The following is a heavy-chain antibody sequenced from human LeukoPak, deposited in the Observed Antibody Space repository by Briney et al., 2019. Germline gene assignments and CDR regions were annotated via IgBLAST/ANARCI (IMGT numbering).Heavy chain of an antibody. CDR3: ARWVFGGSSPRHYYFDY. Sequence: GGSLRLSCAASGFTFSDHYMSWIRQAPGKGLEWVSYISSSGSTIYYPDSVKGRFTISRDNAKNSLYLQVSSLRVEDTAVYYCARWVFGGSSPRHYYFDYWARGPRVTVSS. J-gene: IGHJ4*02. V-gene: IGHV3-11*04. D-gene: IGHD3-16*01. CDR1: GFTFSDHY. CDR2: ISSSGSTI.